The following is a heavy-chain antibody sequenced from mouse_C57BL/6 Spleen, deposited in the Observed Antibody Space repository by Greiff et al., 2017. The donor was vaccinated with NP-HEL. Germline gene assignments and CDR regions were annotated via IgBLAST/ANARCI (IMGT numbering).Heavy chain of an antibody. D-gene: IGHD2-3*01. CDR3: ARAPSYDGYWAY. CDR2: INYDGSST. CDR1: GFTFSDYY. Sequence: EVKLVESEGGLVQPGSSMKLSCTASGFTFSDYYMAWVRQVPEKGLEWVANINYDGSSTYYLDSLKSRFIISRDNAKNILYLQMSSLKSEDTATYYCARAPSYDGYWAYWGQGTLVTVSA. J-gene: IGHJ3*01. V-gene: IGHV5-16*01.